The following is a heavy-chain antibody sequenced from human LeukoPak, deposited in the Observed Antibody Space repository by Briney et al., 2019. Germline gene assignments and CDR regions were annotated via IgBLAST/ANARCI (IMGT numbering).Heavy chain of an antibody. Sequence: PSESLSLTCTVSGDSISPNYWSWIRQPPGKGLEWTGYIHYTGNTNYNPSLKSRVTISVNTSKNQFSLKLSSVTAADTAVYYCARSGTATSFYYYYYMDVWGKGTTVTVSS. D-gene: IGHD4-17*01. CDR3: ARSGTATSFYYYYYMDV. CDR1: GDSISPNY. CDR2: IHYTGNT. J-gene: IGHJ6*03. V-gene: IGHV4-59*01.